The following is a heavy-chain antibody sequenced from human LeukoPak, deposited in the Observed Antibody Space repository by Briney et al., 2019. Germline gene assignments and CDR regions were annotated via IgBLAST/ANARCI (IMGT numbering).Heavy chain of an antibody. J-gene: IGHJ6*03. CDR1: DGSISSSSYY. CDR2: IYYSGST. Sequence: SETLSLTCTVSDGSISSSSYYWGWIRQPPGKGPEWIGSIYYSGSTYYNPSLKSRVTISVDTSKNQFSLKLSSVTAADTAVYYCARQRHSSSSLNFYYYYYMDVWGKGTTVTVSS. CDR3: ARQRHSSSSLNFYYYYYMDV. V-gene: IGHV4-39*01. D-gene: IGHD6-6*01.